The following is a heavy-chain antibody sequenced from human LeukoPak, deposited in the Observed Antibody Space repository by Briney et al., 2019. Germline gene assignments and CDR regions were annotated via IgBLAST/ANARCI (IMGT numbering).Heavy chain of an antibody. D-gene: IGHD5-24*01. CDR2: ISWNSGNL. Sequence: GGSLRLSCAASGFTFDDYAMHWVRQAPGKGLEWVSGISWNSGNLVYADSVKGRFTISRDNAKNSLYLQVNSLRAEDTALYYCAKDIKMATITGPFDYWGQGTLVTVSS. V-gene: IGHV3-9*01. J-gene: IGHJ4*02. CDR1: GFTFDDYA. CDR3: AKDIKMATITGPFDY.